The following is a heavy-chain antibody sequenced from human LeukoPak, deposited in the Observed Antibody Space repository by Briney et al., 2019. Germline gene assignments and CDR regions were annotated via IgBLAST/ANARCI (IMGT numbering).Heavy chain of an antibody. CDR2: ISKSGDDT. D-gene: IGHD6-6*01. CDR1: GFTFSSYA. Sequence: GGSLRLSCEASGFTFSSYAMSWVRQAPGKGLEWVSSISKSGDDTYYADSVKGRFTISRENSKNTLYLQMNSLRGEDTAVYYCAKDQGKIGQLVAFDYWGQGTLVTVSS. V-gene: IGHV3-23*01. J-gene: IGHJ4*02. CDR3: AKDQGKIGQLVAFDY.